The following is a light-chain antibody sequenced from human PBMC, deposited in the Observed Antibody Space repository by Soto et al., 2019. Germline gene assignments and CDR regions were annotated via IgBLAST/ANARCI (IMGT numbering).Light chain of an antibody. Sequence: DIQMTQSPSALSASVGDRVTLTCRASQSINSWLAWYQQKSGKAPKLLIYKASSLESGVPSRFSGSGSGTDFTLTISSLQPEDFATYYCQQSYSSPITFGQGTRLEIK. V-gene: IGKV1-5*03. CDR2: KAS. CDR1: QSINSW. CDR3: QQSYSSPIT. J-gene: IGKJ5*01.